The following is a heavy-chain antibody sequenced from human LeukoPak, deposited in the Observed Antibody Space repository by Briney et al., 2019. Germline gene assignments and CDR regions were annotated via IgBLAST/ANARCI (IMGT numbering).Heavy chain of an antibody. CDR2: MTPSSGSA. J-gene: IGHJ4*02. Sequence: ASVKVSCETSGYRFTSYDISWARQATGQGLQWMGRMTPSSGSAEYAQRFQGRVTLTRDTASGTAYLELRSLSADDTAMYYCAREGPLFVLDYWGQGTRVAVSS. CDR1: GYRFTSYD. CDR3: AREGPLFVLDY. V-gene: IGHV1-8*01. D-gene: IGHD6-6*01.